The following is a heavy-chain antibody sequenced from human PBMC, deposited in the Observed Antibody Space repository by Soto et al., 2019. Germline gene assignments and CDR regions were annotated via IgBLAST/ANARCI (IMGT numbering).Heavy chain of an antibody. CDR2: INAGNGNT. Sequence: QVQLVQSGAEEKKPGASVKVSCKASGYTFTSYAMHWVRQAPGQRLEWMGWINAGNGNTKYSQKFQGRVTITRDTAASTAYMELSSLRSEDTAVYYCARGTVVTHFDYWGQGTLVTVSS. CDR1: GYTFTSYA. J-gene: IGHJ4*02. CDR3: ARGTVVTHFDY. V-gene: IGHV1-3*05. D-gene: IGHD2-15*01.